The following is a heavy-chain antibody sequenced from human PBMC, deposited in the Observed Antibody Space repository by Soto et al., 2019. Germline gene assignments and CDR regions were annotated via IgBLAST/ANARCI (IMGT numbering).Heavy chain of an antibody. CDR1: GFTFSSYA. D-gene: IGHD1-26*01. CDR2: ISYDGSNK. CDR3: ARDQRGGVGATIGGVLGY. V-gene: IGHV3-30-3*01. J-gene: IGHJ4*02. Sequence: GGSLRLSCAASGFTFSSYAMHWVRQAPGKRLEWVAVISYDGSNKYYADSVKGRFTISRDNSKNTLYLQMNSLRAEDTAVYYCARDQRGGVGATIGGVLGYWGQGTLVTVSS.